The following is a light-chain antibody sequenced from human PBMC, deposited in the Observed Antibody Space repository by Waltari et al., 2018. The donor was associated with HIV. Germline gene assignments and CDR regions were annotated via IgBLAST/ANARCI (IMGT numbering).Light chain of an antibody. V-gene: IGLV2-18*02. CDR2: EVT. J-gene: IGLJ1*01. CDR3: SSYAGSKTFV. Sequence: QSALRQPPSVPGSPGQSVTISCPGTSSDVGAFNVLSWYRQPPGTAPKLIISEVTNRPSGVPDRFSGSKSGNTASLTISGLQAEDEADYYCSSYAGSKTFVFGTGTKVTVL. CDR1: SSDVGAFNV.